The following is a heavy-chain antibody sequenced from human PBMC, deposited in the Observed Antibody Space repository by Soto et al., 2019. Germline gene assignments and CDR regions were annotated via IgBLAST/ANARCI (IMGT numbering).Heavy chain of an antibody. CDR3: ARLREITTPDY. J-gene: IGHJ4*02. V-gene: IGHV4-59*08. CDR2: IYYSGTT. CDR1: GASISAYY. D-gene: IGHD3-16*01. Sequence: SETLSLTCTVSGASISAYYWAWIRQPPGKGLECIGYIYYSGTTNYNPSLKSRVTMSIDTSKNQFSLNLSSVTAADTAVYYCARLREITTPDYWGQGSLVTVSS.